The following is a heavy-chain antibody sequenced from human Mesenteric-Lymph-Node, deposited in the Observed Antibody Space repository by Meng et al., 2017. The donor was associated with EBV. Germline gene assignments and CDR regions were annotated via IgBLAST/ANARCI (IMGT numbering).Heavy chain of an antibody. CDR1: GISFGYYA. CDR3: ARDNIVATNAFNM. Sequence: EHLVEAGGGVVQTGRSLRLSCAASGISFGYYAMHWLRQAPGKGLEWVAFISYDGRNKDYADSVKGRFTISRDNSDSTLNLQMNSLRLEDTAVYYCARDNIVATNAFNMWGQGTVVTVSS. D-gene: IGHD5-12*01. CDR2: ISYDGRNK. V-gene: IGHV3-30*04. J-gene: IGHJ3*02.